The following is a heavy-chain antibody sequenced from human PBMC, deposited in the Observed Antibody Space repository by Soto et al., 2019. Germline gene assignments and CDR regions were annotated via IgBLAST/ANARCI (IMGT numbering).Heavy chain of an antibody. V-gene: IGHV3-30*18. D-gene: IGHD6-13*01. CDR2: ISHDGGAT. CDR3: AKDWGSSGWYDGFDP. J-gene: IGHJ5*02. CDR1: GFTFSTSG. Sequence: QVQPVESGGGVVQSGRSLRLSCAASGFTFSTSGMHWIRQAPGKGLEWVAMISHDGGATYYVDSVKGRFTISRDTDKNTLHLQMDSLRPEDTSTYYCAKDWGSSGWYDGFDPWGQGTLVTVSS.